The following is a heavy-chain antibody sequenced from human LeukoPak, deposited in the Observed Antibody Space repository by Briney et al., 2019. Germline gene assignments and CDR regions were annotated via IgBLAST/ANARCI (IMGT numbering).Heavy chain of an antibody. CDR3: VRYFDWFLPFDY. Sequence: PSETLSLTCAVYGGSFSGYYWSWIRQPPGKGLEWIGEINHSGSTNYNPSLKSRVTISVDTPENQFSLKLSSVTAADTAVYYCVRYFDWFLPFDYWGQGTLVTVSS. CDR2: INHSGST. CDR1: GGSFSGYY. D-gene: IGHD3-9*01. V-gene: IGHV4-34*01. J-gene: IGHJ4*02.